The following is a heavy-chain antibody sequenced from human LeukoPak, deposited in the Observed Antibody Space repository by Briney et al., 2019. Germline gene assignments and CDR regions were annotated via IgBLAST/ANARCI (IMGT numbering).Heavy chain of an antibody. V-gene: IGHV2-70*04. CDR3: ARTGYYASTGYFDY. J-gene: IGHJ4*02. Sequence: SGPALLKPTPTLTLTCSFSGFSLSTSGMRVSWIRQPPGKALEWLARIDWDDDKFYSTSLKTRLTISKDTSKNQVVLTMTNMDPVDTATYYCARTGYYASTGYFDYWGQGTLVTVSS. CDR1: GFSLSTSGMR. CDR2: IDWDDDK. D-gene: IGHD3-9*01.